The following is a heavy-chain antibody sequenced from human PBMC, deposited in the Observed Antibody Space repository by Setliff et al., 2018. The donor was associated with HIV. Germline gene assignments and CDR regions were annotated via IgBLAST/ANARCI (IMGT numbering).Heavy chain of an antibody. CDR3: ARDLFGPWYSGSSGLAY. Sequence: ASVKVSCKASGFTFSNFAIGWLRQAPGQGLEWVGSISASSVNTNYTQGRVTMTTDISTSTAYMELRSLRSDDTGIYYCARDLFGPWYSGSSGLAYWGQGTQVTVSS. J-gene: IGHJ4*02. CDR2: ISASSVNT. CDR1: GFTFSNFA. V-gene: IGHV1-18*01. D-gene: IGHD6-6*01.